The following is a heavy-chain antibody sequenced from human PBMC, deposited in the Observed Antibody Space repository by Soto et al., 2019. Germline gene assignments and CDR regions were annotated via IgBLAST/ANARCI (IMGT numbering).Heavy chain of an antibody. CDR3: ARQPVAPGLRYFDS. CDR2: IFPTGAT. V-gene: IGHV4-4*08. J-gene: IGHJ4*02. Sequence: PSETLSLTCTASGDSMNNYYWSWIRQTPGKGLEWIGYIFPTGATEYTPSLKSRITMSVDTSKSQFSLKVTTVTAADTAVYYCARQPVAPGLRYFDSWGQGTLVTVSS. D-gene: IGHD5-12*01. CDR1: GDSMNNYY.